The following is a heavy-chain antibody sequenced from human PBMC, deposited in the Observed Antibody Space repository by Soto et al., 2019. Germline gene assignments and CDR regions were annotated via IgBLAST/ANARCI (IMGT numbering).Heavy chain of an antibody. CDR3: ARDTYSSGLSP. V-gene: IGHV3-33*01. D-gene: IGHD6-19*01. Sequence: GGSLRLSCAASGFTFSSYGMHWVRQAPGKGLEWVAVIWYDGSNKYYADSVKGRFTISRDNAKNSLYLQMNSLRAEDTAVYYCARDTYSSGLSPWGQGTLVTVSS. J-gene: IGHJ5*02. CDR1: GFTFSSYG. CDR2: IWYDGSNK.